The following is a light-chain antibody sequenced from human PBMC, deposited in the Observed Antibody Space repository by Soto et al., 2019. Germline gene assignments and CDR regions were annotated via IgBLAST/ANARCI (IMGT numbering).Light chain of an antibody. V-gene: IGKV3-11*01. CDR3: LQRSYWT. J-gene: IGKJ1*01. CDR2: DAS. CDR1: QSVSSY. Sequence: EIVLTQSPATLSLSPGERATLSCRASQSVSSYLAWYQQKPGQAPRLLIYDASNRATGIPARFSGSGSGTDFTLTISSLEPEDFAVYYCLQRSYWTFGQGTKVEIK.